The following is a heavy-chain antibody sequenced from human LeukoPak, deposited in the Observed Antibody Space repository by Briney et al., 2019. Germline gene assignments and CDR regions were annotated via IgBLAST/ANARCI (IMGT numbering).Heavy chain of an antibody. CDR1: GGTFSRYA. D-gene: IGHD3-10*01. Sequence: GASVKVSCKASGGTFSRYAISWVRQAPGQGLEWMGGIIPIFGTANYAQKFQGRVTITADKYTSTAYMELSSLRSEDTAVYYCASYANYYGSGSYYYWGQGTLVTVSS. CDR2: IIPIFGTA. CDR3: ASYANYYGSGSYYY. V-gene: IGHV1-69*06. J-gene: IGHJ4*02.